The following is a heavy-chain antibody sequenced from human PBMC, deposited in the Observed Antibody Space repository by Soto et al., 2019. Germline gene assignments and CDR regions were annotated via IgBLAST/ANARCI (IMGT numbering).Heavy chain of an antibody. V-gene: IGHV3-30*18. Sequence: QVQLVESGGGVVQPGRSLRLSCAASGFTFSSYGMHWVRQAPGKGLEGVAVISYDGSNKYYADSVKGRFTISRDNSKNTLYLQMNSLRAEDTAVYYCAKDRVGFGGYDLPWFDPWGQGTLVTVSS. J-gene: IGHJ5*02. CDR3: AKDRVGFGGYDLPWFDP. CDR1: GFTFSSYG. D-gene: IGHD2-15*01. CDR2: ISYDGSNK.